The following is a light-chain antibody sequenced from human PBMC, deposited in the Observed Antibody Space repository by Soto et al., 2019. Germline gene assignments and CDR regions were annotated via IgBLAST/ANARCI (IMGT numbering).Light chain of an antibody. CDR1: QGIRNY. Sequence: DIQLTQAPSFLSASVVYRVTITGRASQGIRNYLAWYQQKPGRAPKLLMYIASTLQTGVPSRFTGSQSGTEFTLTITSLQPEDFATYYCQQVNNYPITFGQGTRLEIK. CDR3: QQVNNYPIT. V-gene: IGKV1-9*01. CDR2: IAS. J-gene: IGKJ5*01.